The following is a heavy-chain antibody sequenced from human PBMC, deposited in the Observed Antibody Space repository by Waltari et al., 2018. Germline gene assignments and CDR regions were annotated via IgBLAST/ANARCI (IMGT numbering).Heavy chain of an antibody. CDR3: ARDIGVVVRGWFDP. D-gene: IGHD2-2*01. CDR2: IYYSGST. J-gene: IGHJ5*02. CDR1: GGSISSYY. V-gene: IGHV4-59*01. Sequence: QVQLQESGPGLVKPSETLSLTCTVSGGSISSYYWSWIRQPPGKGLEWIGYIYYSGSTNYNPSLKSRVTISVDTSKNQFSLKLSSVTAADTAVYYCARDIGVVVRGWFDPWGQGTLVTVSS.